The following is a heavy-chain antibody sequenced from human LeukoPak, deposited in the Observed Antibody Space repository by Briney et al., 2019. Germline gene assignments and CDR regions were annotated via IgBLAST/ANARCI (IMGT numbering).Heavy chain of an antibody. Sequence: PSETLSLTCTVSGGSVSTSDYYWGWIRQTPGKGLEWIGDILHNGKTNYNPSLKGRVTISIDTSNNQFSLRLPSVTAADTAVYYCARIFDSWGQGTLATVSS. CDR2: ILHNGKT. V-gene: IGHV4-39*07. CDR3: ARIFDS. J-gene: IGHJ4*02. CDR1: GGSVSTSDYY.